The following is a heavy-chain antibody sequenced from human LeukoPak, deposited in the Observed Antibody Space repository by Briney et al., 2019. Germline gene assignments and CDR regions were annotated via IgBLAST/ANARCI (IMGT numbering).Heavy chain of an antibody. Sequence: GGSLGLSCAASGFNFNIWSMNWVRQAPGKGLEWISYLSRSTTIIYYADSVKGRFTISRDNAKNSLYLQMNSLRAEDTAMYYCARSGWYDDFDYLGQGTLVTVSS. V-gene: IGHV3-48*01. CDR2: LSRSTTII. D-gene: IGHD6-19*01. CDR1: GFNFNIWS. CDR3: ARSGWYDDFDY. J-gene: IGHJ4*02.